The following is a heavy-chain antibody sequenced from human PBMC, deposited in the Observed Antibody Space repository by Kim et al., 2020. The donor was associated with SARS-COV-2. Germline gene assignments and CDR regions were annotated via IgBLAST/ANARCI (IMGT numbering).Heavy chain of an antibody. J-gene: IGHJ6*02. CDR3: ARGFSDLGYNYYYMDV. V-gene: IGHV3-48*02. Sequence: GSLRLSCAASEFSFSSYSMNWVRQAPGKGLEWVSYISRSSSTINYADSVKGRFTISRDDAKKSLYLQMNSLRDEDTAVYYCARGFSDLGYNYYYMDVWGQGTTVTVSS. CDR2: ISRSSSTI. D-gene: IGHD3-10*01. CDR1: EFSFSSYS.